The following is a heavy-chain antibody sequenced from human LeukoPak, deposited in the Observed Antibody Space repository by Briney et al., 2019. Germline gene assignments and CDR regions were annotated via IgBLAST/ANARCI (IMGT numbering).Heavy chain of an antibody. J-gene: IGHJ6*03. Sequence: GGSLRLSCAASEFSFGSYAMSWVRQAPGKGLQWVSGISGSGDSTYYADSVNGRFTISRNNSKNTLYLQMISLRAEDTAVYCCAKGGGSYFRRVTYYYYMDVWGKGTTVTVSS. CDR3: AKGGGSYFRRVTYYYYMDV. CDR2: ISGSGDST. CDR1: EFSFGSYA. D-gene: IGHD1-26*01. V-gene: IGHV3-23*01.